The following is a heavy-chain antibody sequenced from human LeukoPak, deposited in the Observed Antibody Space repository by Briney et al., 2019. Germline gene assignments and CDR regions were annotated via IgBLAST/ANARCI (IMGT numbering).Heavy chain of an antibody. CDR1: GGTFSSYA. CDR3: ARGLQYYYYYLDV. D-gene: IGHD4-11*01. J-gene: IGHJ6*03. CDR2: IIPIFGTA. Sequence: PSVKVSCKASGGTFSSYAISWVRQAPGQGLEWMGGIIPIFGTANYAQKFQGRVTITADESTSTAYMELSSLRSDDTAVYYCARGLQYYYYYLDVWAKGTTITVSS. V-gene: IGHV1-69*13.